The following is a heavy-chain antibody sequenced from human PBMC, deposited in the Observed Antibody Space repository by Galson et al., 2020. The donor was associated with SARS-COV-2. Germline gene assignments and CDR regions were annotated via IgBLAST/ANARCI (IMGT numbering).Heavy chain of an antibody. J-gene: IGHJ1*01. Sequence: GGSLRLSCAGSGFVFNNYGMNWVRQGPGKGLEWVSGVSGGGHNTYYADSVSGRFTISSDNAKNTLYLQMNTLSAADTAVYFCAGLGVDSRWGRGAVVTVSS. V-gene: IGHV3-23*01. CDR3: AGLGVDSR. CDR1: GFVFNNYG. D-gene: IGHD3-16*01. CDR2: VSGGGHNT.